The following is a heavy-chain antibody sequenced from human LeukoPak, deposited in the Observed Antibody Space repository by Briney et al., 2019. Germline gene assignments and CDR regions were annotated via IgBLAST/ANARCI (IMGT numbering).Heavy chain of an antibody. CDR1: GFTFDDYA. D-gene: IGHD2-15*01. CDR2: ISWNSGSI. V-gene: IGHV3-9*01. J-gene: IGHJ3*02. CDR3: AKDMGSKDIVVVVAESDAFDI. Sequence: GGSLRLSCAASGFTFDDYAMRWVRHAPGKGLEWVSGISWNSGSIGYADSVKGRFTISRDNAKNSLYLQMNSLRAEDTALYYCAKDMGSKDIVVVVAESDAFDIWGQGTMVTVSS.